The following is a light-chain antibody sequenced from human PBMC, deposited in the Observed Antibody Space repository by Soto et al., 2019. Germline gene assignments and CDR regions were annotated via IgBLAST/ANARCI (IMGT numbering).Light chain of an antibody. J-gene: IGKJ4*02. V-gene: IGKV3-11*01. CDR3: QQRSNWPSLT. Sequence: IVMTQSPATLSLSPGERSTLSCIASQSVSSYLASCQHKTRDAPRLLLSDASTSGTAIPARWFGGRSDANVSPPISSLVPEDSAAFYCQQRSNWPSLTFGGGTKVDIK. CDR1: QSVSSY. CDR2: DAS.